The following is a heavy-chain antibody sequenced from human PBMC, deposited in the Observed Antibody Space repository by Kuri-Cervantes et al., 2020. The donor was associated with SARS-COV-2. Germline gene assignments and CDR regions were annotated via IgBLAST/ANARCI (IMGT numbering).Heavy chain of an antibody. CDR3: AKSMSIAAPAGDY. V-gene: IGHV3-23*01. CDR1: GFTFSSYA. CDR2: ISNSGGST. Sequence: GGSLRLSCAASGFTFSSYAMRWVRQAPGKGLEWVSTISNSGGSTYYADSVKGRFTISRDNSKNTLYLQMNGLRADDTAVYYCAKSMSIAAPAGDYWGQGTLVTVSS. J-gene: IGHJ4*02. D-gene: IGHD6-13*01.